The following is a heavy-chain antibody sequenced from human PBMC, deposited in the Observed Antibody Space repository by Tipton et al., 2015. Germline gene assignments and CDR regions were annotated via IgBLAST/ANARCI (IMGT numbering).Heavy chain of an antibody. CDR2: IQYSGST. Sequence: LRLSCSVSSDSISKYYWSWLRQPPGKELEWIGYIQYSGSTNYNPSLKSRVTISVDTSKTQFSLKMSSVTASDTAVYYCARARGRHGGLFDSWGQGILVTISS. V-gene: IGHV4-59*01. CDR3: ARARGRHGGLFDS. CDR1: SDSISKYY. D-gene: IGHD4-23*01. J-gene: IGHJ4*02.